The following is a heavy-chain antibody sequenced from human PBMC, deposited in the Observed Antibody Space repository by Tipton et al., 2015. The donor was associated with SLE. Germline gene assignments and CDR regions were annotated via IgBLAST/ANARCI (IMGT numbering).Heavy chain of an antibody. J-gene: IGHJ6*03. CDR2: ISYSGST. V-gene: IGHV4-59*12. Sequence: TLSLTCSVSDDSIRDYYFSWIRQPPGKELEWIGYISYSGSTRYNPSLESRVTKSVDTPNNHFSLRLSSVPAADTAVYYCARGVLGFWSYYDMDVWGKGTTVTVSS. D-gene: IGHD3-16*01. CDR1: DDSIRDYY. CDR3: ARGVLGFWSYYDMDV.